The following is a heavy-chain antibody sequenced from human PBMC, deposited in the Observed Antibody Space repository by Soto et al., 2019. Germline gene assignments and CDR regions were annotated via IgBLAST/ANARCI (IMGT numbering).Heavy chain of an antibody. CDR2: ISGSGGST. Sequence: EVQLLESGGGLVQPGGSLRLSCAASGFTFSSYAMSWVRQAPGKGLEWVSAISGSGGSTYYAESVKGRFPISRDNSKNTLYLQMNSLRAEDTAVDYCAKWPSIAVAGDFDYLGQGTLVTVSS. D-gene: IGHD6-19*01. V-gene: IGHV3-23*01. CDR3: AKWPSIAVAGDFDY. CDR1: GFTFSSYA. J-gene: IGHJ4*02.